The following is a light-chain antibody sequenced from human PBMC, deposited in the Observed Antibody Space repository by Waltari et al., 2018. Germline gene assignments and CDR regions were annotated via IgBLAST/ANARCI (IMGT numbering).Light chain of an antibody. J-gene: IGKJ2*01. Sequence: DIQITQSPSSLSASVGDRVTITCRASQTISSYLNWYQQKPGKAPKLLIYAASSLQSVVPSRFSGSGSGTDFTLTISSLQPEDFATYYCQQSYSTPRTFGQGTKLEIK. CDR3: QQSYSTPRT. CDR2: AAS. V-gene: IGKV1-39*01. CDR1: QTISSY.